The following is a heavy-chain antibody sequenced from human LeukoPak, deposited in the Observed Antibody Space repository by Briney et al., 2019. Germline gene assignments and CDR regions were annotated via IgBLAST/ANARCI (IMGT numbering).Heavy chain of an antibody. J-gene: IGHJ4*02. D-gene: IGHD3-22*01. CDR1: GYSFTSYW. Sequence: GESLKISCKGSGYSFTSYWIGWVRQMPGKGLEWMGIIYPGDSDTRYSPSSQGQVTISADKSISTAYLQWSSLKASDTAMYYCARLPTYYYDSSGYPTEPPYFDYWGQGTLVTVSS. V-gene: IGHV5-51*01. CDR3: ARLPTYYYDSSGYPTEPPYFDY. CDR2: IYPGDSDT.